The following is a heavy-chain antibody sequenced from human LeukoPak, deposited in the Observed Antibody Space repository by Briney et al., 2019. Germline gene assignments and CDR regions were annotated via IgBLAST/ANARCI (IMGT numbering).Heavy chain of an antibody. J-gene: IGHJ4*02. CDR1: GITLSNYG. Sequence: PGGSLRLSCAVYGITLSNYGMSWVRQAPGKGLEWVAGISGSGGSTNYADSVKGRFTISRDNPKNTLYLQMNILRAEDTAVYFCAKRGVVSRVILVGFHKEAYYFDSWGQGALVTVSS. CDR3: AKRGVVSRVILVGFHKEAYYFDS. CDR2: ISGSGGST. V-gene: IGHV3-23*01. D-gene: IGHD3-22*01.